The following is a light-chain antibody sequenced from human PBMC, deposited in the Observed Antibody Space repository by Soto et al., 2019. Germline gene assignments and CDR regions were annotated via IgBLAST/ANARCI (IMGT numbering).Light chain of an antibody. CDR2: KAS. V-gene: IGKV1-5*03. Sequence: DIQMTQSPSTLSASVGDRVTITCRASQSISSWLAWYQQKPGKAPKLLIYKASSLESEVPSRFSGSGSGTEFTLTISSLQPDDFATYYCQQYNSYSYTFGQGTKVDIK. CDR1: QSISSW. CDR3: QQYNSYSYT. J-gene: IGKJ2*01.